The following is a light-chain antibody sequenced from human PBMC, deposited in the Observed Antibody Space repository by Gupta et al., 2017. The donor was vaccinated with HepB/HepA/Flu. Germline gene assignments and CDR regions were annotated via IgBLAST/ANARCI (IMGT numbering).Light chain of an antibody. CDR1: SSSFGGNY. V-gene: IGLV1-47*01. J-gene: IGLJ2*01. Sequence: QSVLTQPPSASGTPGQRVTFSCSGSSSSFGGNYVYWYQQLPGTAPKLLIYRNNQRPSGVPDRFSGSKSGTSASLAIXGXRAEDEXDYYCAAWDDSRSAVVFGGGTKLTV. CDR2: RNN. CDR3: AAWDDSRSAVV.